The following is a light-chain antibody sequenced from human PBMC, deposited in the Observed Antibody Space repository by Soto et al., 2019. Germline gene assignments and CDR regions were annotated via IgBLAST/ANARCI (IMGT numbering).Light chain of an antibody. V-gene: IGLV1-47*01. CDR3: AAWDDSLSGVV. CDR2: ENT. CDR1: SSNIGSNS. J-gene: IGLJ2*01. Sequence: QAVVTQSPSASGTPGQRVTISCSGSSSNIGSNSVYWYQHLPGTAPKLLMYENTQRPSGVPDRFSGSKSGTSASLAISGLRSEDEADYYCAAWDDSLSGVVFGGGTKLTVL.